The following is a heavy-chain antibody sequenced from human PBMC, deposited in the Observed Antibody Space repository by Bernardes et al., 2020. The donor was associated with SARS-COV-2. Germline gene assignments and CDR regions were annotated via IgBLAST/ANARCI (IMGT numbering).Heavy chain of an antibody. CDR2: INTDGSTT. J-gene: IGHJ4*02. CDR3: ARAGDYRFTY. Sequence: GGSLRLSCVTSGFTFSDYWMHWVRQAPGEGLVWVSRINTDGSTTNYADSVTGRFTISRDNARNMVYLYMNSLRVEDTAVYYCARAGDYRFTYWGQGNLVTVSS. D-gene: IGHD4-17*01. V-gene: IGHV3-74*01. CDR1: GFTFSDYW.